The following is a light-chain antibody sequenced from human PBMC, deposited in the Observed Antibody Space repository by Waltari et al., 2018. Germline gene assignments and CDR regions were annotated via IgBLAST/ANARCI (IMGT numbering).Light chain of an antibody. CDR3: GSYTTSNTHV. CDR2: DVS. J-gene: IGLJ1*01. Sequence: QSALTQSASVSGSPGPSITISCTGSHTAVGSSNYFSWYQQPPGKVPKVVIFDVSSRPSGVSHRFSGSKSGNTASLAISGLEPEDEADYYCGSYTTSNTHVFGTGTRVSVL. CDR1: HTAVGSSNY. V-gene: IGLV2-14*01.